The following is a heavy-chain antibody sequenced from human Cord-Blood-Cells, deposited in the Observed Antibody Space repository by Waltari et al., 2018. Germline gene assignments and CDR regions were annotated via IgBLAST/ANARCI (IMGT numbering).Heavy chain of an antibody. CDR2: ISSSSSTR. D-gene: IGHD2-21*01. J-gene: IGHJ4*02. CDR1: GFTFSSYS. V-gene: IGHV3-48*02. CDR3: ARVAYCGGDCYSTPYQYYFDY. Sequence: EVQLVESGGGLVQPGGSLRLSCAASGFTFSSYSMNWVRQAPGKGLEWVSYISSSSSTRYYADSVKGRFTISRDNAKNSLYLQMNSLRDEDTAVYYCARVAYCGGDCYSTPYQYYFDYWGQGTLVTVSS.